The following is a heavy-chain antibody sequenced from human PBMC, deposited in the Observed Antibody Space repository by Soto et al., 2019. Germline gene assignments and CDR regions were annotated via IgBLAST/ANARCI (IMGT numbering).Heavy chain of an antibody. Sequence: EVQLLESGGGLVQPGGSLRLSCAASGFTFNSYAMRWVRQDPGKGLEWVSAISGSGDSTSYADSVKGRFTISRDNTKNTLYLQMNSLRAEDTAVYYCAKEDLERDYFDYWGKGTLVTVSS. D-gene: IGHD1-1*01. V-gene: IGHV3-23*01. J-gene: IGHJ4*02. CDR3: AKEDLERDYFDY. CDR1: GFTFNSYA. CDR2: ISGSGDST.